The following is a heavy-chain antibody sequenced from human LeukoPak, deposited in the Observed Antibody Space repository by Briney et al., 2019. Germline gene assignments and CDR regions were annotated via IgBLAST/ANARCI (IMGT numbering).Heavy chain of an antibody. CDR2: ISGSGSST. J-gene: IGHJ4*02. V-gene: IGHV3-23*01. Sequence: GGSLRLSCAASGFTFSSYAMSWVRQAPGKGLEWVSTISGSGSSTYYADSVKGRFTISRDNAKNSLYLQMNSLRAEDTALYYCAKEQLGGYSGVFDYWGQGTLVTVSS. CDR1: GFTFSSYA. D-gene: IGHD3-16*01. CDR3: AKEQLGGYSGVFDY.